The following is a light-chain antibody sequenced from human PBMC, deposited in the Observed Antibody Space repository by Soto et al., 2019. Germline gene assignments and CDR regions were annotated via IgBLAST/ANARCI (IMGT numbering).Light chain of an antibody. CDR1: QSVDIN. V-gene: IGKV3-15*01. CDR3: QQYRSWPRT. J-gene: IGKJ1*01. Sequence: EIVLTQSPATLSVSPGERVTLSCMASQSVDINLAWYQQKPGQPPRLLIYGASTRATDMSGTFSGRGSGTEFTLTISSLRPEDFAVYYCQQYRSWPRTFGQGTKVEMK. CDR2: GAS.